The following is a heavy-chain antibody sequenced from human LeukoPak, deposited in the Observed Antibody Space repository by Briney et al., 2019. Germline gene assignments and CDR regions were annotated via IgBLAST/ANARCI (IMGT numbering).Heavy chain of an antibody. V-gene: IGHV4-38-2*02. CDR2: IYHRETT. D-gene: IGHD3-16*02. J-gene: IGHJ4*02. CDR1: GYSISSGYY. Sequence: SETLSLTCTVSGYSISSGYYWGWIRQPPGKGLEWIGSIYHRETTYYNPSLKSRVTISVDTSKNQFSLNLSSVTAADTAVYYCARESLYGGDYVWGSYRRGGGYFDYWGQGTLVTVSS. CDR3: ARESLYGGDYVWGSYRRGGGYFDY.